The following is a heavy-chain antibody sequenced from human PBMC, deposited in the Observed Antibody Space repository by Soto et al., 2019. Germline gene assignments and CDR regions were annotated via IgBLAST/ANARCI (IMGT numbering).Heavy chain of an antibody. J-gene: IGHJ6*02. V-gene: IGHV1-18*01. Sequence: ASVKVSCKASGYTFTNYGLTWVRQAPGQGPEWVGWISAYNGNTHYAQKLQGRVAMTTDTSTSTAYMELRSLSSDDTAVYYCARDHLFITMVRVVIIKVYGMDVWGQGTTVTVSS. D-gene: IGHD3-10*01. CDR1: GYTFTNYG. CDR3: ARDHLFITMVRVVIIKVYGMDV. CDR2: ISAYNGNT.